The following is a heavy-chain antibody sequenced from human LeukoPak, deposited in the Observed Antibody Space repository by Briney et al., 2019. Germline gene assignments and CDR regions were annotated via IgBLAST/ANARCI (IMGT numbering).Heavy chain of an antibody. J-gene: IGHJ6*03. V-gene: IGHV1-2*02. CDR2: INPNSGGT. CDR3: ASPQPSCSSLSYYYREL. D-gene: IGHD6-13*01. CDR1: GYTFTGYY. Sequence: ASVKVSCKASGYTFTGYYMHWVRQAPGQGLEWMGWINPNSGGTNYSQKFQGRVTMTMDTSISTAYMELIRLRSDDTAVYYWASPQPSCSSLSYYYRELGGKGTTVSVSS.